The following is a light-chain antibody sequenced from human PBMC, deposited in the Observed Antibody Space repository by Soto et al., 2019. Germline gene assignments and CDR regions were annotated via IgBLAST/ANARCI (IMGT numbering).Light chain of an antibody. CDR3: CSYAGGHTWV. V-gene: IGLV2-11*01. CDR1: SSGVGDYDF. J-gene: IGLJ3*02. Sequence: QSALTQPRSVSGSPGQSVTISCTGASSGVGDYDFVSWYLQHPGKVPKVIIYDVSERPSGVPHRFSGSKSGNTASLTISGLQPEDEAVYYCCSYAGGHTWVFGGGTELTVL. CDR2: DVS.